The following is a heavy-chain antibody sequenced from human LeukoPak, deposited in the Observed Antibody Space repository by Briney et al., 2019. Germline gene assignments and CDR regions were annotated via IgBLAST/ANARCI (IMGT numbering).Heavy chain of an antibody. CDR3: ARVGYSCYFDY. J-gene: IGHJ4*02. CDR2: IYTSGST. CDR1: CGSISSYY. V-gene: IGHV4-4*07. D-gene: IGHD2-15*01. Sequence: SETLSLTCTVSCGSISSYYRSWIEQPAGKGLEWIGRIYTSGSTNYNPSLKSLVTMSVDTSKNQFSLKLSSVTAADTAVYYCARVGYSCYFDYWGQGTLVTVSS.